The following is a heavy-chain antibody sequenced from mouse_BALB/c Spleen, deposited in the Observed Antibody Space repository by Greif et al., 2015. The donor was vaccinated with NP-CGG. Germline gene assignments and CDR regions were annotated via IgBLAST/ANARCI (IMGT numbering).Heavy chain of an antibody. CDR2: IYPGNGDT. V-gene: IGHV1-12*01. D-gene: IGHD1-1*01. J-gene: IGHJ2*01. CDR1: GYTFTSYN. CDR3: ARGITTVVATDYFDY. Sequence: SGAELVKPGASVKMSCKASGYTFTSYNMHWVKQTPGQGLEWIGAIYPGNGDTSYNQKFKGKATLTADKSSSTAYMQLSSLTSEDSAVYYCARGITTVVATDYFDYWGQGTTLTVSS.